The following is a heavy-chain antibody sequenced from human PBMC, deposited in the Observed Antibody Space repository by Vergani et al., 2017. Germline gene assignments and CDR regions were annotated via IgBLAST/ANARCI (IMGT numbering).Heavy chain of an antibody. CDR1: GGSFSGYY. D-gene: IGHD2-15*01. CDR3: ARGRGSPKGWVDP. V-gene: IGHV4-34*01. Sequence: QVQLQQWGAGLLKPSETLSLTCAVYGGSFSGYYWSWIRQPPGKGLEWIGEINHSGSTNYNPSLKSRGTISIDTSKNQFSLKLTSVTSADTAVYYCARGRGSPKGWVDPWGQGTLVTVSS. CDR2: INHSGST. J-gene: IGHJ5*02.